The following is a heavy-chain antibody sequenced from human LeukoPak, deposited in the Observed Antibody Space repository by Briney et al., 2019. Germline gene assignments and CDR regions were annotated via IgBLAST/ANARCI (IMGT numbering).Heavy chain of an antibody. CDR1: GGSISSYY. J-gene: IGHJ6*02. CDR3: ARQGGGMGYCSGGSCFDPYYYYGMDV. Sequence: SETLSLTCTVSGGSISSYYWSWLRQPPGKGLEWIGYIYYSGSTNYNPSLKSRVTISVDTSKNQFSLKLSSVTAADTAVYYCARQGGGMGYCSGGSCFDPYYYYGMDVWGQGTTVTVSS. CDR2: IYYSGST. D-gene: IGHD2-15*01. V-gene: IGHV4-59*08.